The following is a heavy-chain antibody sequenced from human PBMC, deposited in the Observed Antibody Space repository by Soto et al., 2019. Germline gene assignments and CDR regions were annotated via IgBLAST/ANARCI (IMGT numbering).Heavy chain of an antibody. Sequence: GGSLRLSCAASGFTFSSYSMNWVRQAPGKGLEWVSYISSSSTIYYADSVKGRFTISRDNAKNSLYLQMNSLRDEDTAVYYCARELKYGFDYWGQGTLVTVSS. D-gene: IGHD2-8*01. V-gene: IGHV3-48*02. J-gene: IGHJ4*02. CDR2: ISSSSTI. CDR1: GFTFSSYS. CDR3: ARELKYGFDY.